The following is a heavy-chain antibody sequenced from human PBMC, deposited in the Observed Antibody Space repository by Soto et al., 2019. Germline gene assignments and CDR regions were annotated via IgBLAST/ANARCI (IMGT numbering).Heavy chain of an antibody. CDR2: INHSGST. J-gene: IGHJ4*02. V-gene: IGHV4-34*09. D-gene: IGHD3-22*01. CDR3: ARNKDSSGYYPFDY. CDR1: GGSFSGYY. Sequence: SETLSLTCAVYGGSFSGYYWSWIRQPPGKGLEWIGEINHSGSTNYNPSLKSRVTISVDTSKNQFSLKLSSVTAADTAVYYCARNKDSSGYYPFDYWGQGTLVTVSS.